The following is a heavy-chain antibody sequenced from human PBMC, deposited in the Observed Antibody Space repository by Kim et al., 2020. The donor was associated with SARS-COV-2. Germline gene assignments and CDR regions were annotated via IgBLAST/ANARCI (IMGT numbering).Heavy chain of an antibody. CDR2: ISGSGGST. J-gene: IGHJ4*02. D-gene: IGHD1-26*01. Sequence: GGSLRLSCAASGFTFSSYAMSWVRQAPGKGLEWVSAISGSGGSTYYADSVKGRFTISRDNSKNTLYLQMNSLRAEDTAVYYCAKRSIGGELSVPYFDYWGQGTLVTVSS. CDR3: AKRSIGGELSVPYFDY. CDR1: GFTFSSYA. V-gene: IGHV3-23*01.